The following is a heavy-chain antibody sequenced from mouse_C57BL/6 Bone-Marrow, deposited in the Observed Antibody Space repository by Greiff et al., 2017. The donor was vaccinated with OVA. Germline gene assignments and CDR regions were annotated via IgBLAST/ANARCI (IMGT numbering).Heavy chain of an antibody. Sequence: EVMLVESGGGLVQPGDSLSLSCAASGFTFTNYYMSWVRQPPGKALEWLAFIRNKPNGSTTVYSASVKGRFTISRYNSQSILYLQMNALRAEDSATYYCARYKGRVAVDYFDYWGQGTALTVSS. V-gene: IGHV7-3*01. J-gene: IGHJ2*01. CDR1: GFTFTNYY. D-gene: IGHD1-1*01. CDR3: ARYKGRVAVDYFDY. CDR2: IRNKPNGSTT.